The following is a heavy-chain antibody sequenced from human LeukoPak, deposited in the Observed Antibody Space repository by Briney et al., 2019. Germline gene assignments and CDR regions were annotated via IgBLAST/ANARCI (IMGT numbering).Heavy chain of an antibody. CDR1: GFTFSSHA. CDR3: ATYYYDSGGFHFHH. CDR2: ISSNGGRT. Sequence: GGSLRLSCVASGFTFSSHAISWVRQAPGKGLEYVSAISSNGGRTYYANSVKGRFTISRDNSRNTLYLQMGSLRAEDMAVYYCATYYYDSGGFHFHHWGQGTLVTVSS. D-gene: IGHD3-22*01. J-gene: IGHJ1*01. V-gene: IGHV3-64*01.